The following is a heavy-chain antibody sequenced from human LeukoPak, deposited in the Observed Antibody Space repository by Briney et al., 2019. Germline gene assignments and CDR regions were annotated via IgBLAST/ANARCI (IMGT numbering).Heavy chain of an antibody. Sequence: GGSLRLSCAASGFTVSSNYMSWVRQAPGKGLEWVSVIYSGGSTYYADSVKGRFTISRDNSKNTLYLQMNSLRAEDTAVYYCAKDQGPAPAAPDYWGQGTLVTVSS. CDR2: IYSGGST. CDR3: AKDQGPAPAAPDY. CDR1: GFTVSSNY. V-gene: IGHV3-66*01. J-gene: IGHJ4*02. D-gene: IGHD2-2*01.